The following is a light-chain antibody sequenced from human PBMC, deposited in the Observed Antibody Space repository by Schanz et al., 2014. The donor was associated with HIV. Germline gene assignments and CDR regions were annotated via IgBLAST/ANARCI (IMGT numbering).Light chain of an antibody. CDR1: QGIGND. J-gene: IGKJ1*01. Sequence: DIQMTQSPSSLSASVGDRVTITCRASQGIGNDLGWYQQRPGKAPKRLIYAASTLQSGVPPRFVGGGSGTEFTLTISSLQPDDIGTYFCHQYDTSSWTFGQGTKVEIK. CDR3: HQYDTSSWT. V-gene: IGKV1-17*01. CDR2: AAS.